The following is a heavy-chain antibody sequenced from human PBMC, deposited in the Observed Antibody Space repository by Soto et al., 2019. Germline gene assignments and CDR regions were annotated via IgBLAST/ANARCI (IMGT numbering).Heavy chain of an antibody. Sequence: ASVRVSCTAPVSTVTSYRVICVRPAPGQGLEWMGWISAYNGNTNYAQKLQGRVTMTTDTSTSTAYMELRSLRSDDTAVYYCARGPRCIAARPSYYYYYLDVCGKGTTVTVSS. J-gene: IGHJ6*03. D-gene: IGHD6-6*01. CDR3: ARGPRCIAARPSYYYYYLDV. CDR2: ISAYNGNT. V-gene: IGHV1-18*01. CDR1: VSTVTSYR.